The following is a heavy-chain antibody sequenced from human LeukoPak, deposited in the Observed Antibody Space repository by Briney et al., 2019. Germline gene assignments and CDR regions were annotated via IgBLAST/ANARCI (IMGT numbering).Heavy chain of an antibody. CDR2: ISGSGGST. D-gene: IGHD6-6*01. CDR1: GFTFSSYA. CDR3: AGGIAARGEVDY. J-gene: IGHJ4*02. Sequence: GGSLRLSCAASGFTFSSYAMSWVRQAPGKGLEWVSAISGSGGSTYYADSVKGRFTISRDNSKNTLYLQMNSLRAEDTAVNYCAGGIAARGEVDYWGQGTLVTVSS. V-gene: IGHV3-23*01.